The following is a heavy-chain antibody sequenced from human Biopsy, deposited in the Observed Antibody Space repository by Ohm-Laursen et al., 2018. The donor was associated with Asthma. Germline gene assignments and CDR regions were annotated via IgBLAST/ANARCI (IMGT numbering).Heavy chain of an antibody. J-gene: IGHJ4*02. V-gene: IGHV3-30*15. CDR1: GFRFSSYA. CDR2: ITYDGSKT. CDR3: ARVRGDDLWSGYYYYLDH. Sequence: SLRLSCAASGFRFSSYAMHWVRQAPGKGLEWVALITYDGSKTIYGDSVRGRFTVSRDSSTNTLYLQMSSLRPEDTAVYYCARVRGDDLWSGYYYYLDHWGQGTPVTASS. D-gene: IGHD3-3*01.